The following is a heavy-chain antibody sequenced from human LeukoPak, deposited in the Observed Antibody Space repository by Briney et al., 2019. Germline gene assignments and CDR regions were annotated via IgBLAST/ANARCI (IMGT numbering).Heavy chain of an antibody. CDR3: ARDLTGTTNY. Sequence: PGGSLRLSCAASGFTFSSYAMHWVRQAPGKGLEWVAVISYDGSNKYYAGSVKGRFTISRDNSKNTLYLQMNSLRAEDTAVYYCARDLTGTTNYWGQGTLVTVSS. CDR1: GFTFSSYA. V-gene: IGHV3-30-3*01. CDR2: ISYDGSNK. D-gene: IGHD1-7*01. J-gene: IGHJ4*02.